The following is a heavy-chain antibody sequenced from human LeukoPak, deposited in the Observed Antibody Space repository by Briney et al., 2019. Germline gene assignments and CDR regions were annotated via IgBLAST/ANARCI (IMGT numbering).Heavy chain of an antibody. Sequence: GGSLRLSCAASGFTFSSYSMNWVRQAPGKGLEWVSYISSRSATIYYADSVKGRFTISRDNAKNSLYLQMNSLRAEDTAVYYCAELGITMIGGVWGKGTTVTISS. CDR2: ISSRSATI. D-gene: IGHD3-10*02. CDR1: GFTFSSYS. V-gene: IGHV3-48*01. J-gene: IGHJ6*04. CDR3: AELGITMIGGV.